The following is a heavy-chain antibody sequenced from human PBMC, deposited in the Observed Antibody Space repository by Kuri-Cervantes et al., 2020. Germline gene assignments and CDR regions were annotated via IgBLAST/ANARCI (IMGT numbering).Heavy chain of an antibody. CDR1: GDSTSSGDYY. CDR3: ARGGSSTYYYYYYMDV. D-gene: IGHD2-2*01. Sequence: SETLSLTCTVSGDSTSSGDYYWNWIRQPPGKGLEWIGYIYNSGSTNYNPSLKSRLTISVEMSKNQFSLKLSSVTAADTAVYYCARGGSSTYYYYYYMDVWGKGTTVTVSS. CDR2: IYNSGST. J-gene: IGHJ6*03. V-gene: IGHV4-30-4*08.